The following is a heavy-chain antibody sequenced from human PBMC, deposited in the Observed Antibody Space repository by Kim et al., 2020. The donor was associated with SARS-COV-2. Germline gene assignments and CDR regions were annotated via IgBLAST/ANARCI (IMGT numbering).Heavy chain of an antibody. J-gene: IGHJ6*02. CDR1: GFTFSSYS. Sequence: GGSLRLSCAASGFTFSSYSMNWVRQAPGKGLEWVSSISSSSSYIYYADSVKGRFTISRDNAKNSLYLQMNSLRAEDTAVYYCARDPSLRIPYYYDSSGFRVSYYGMDVWGQGTTVTVSS. CDR3: ARDPSLRIPYYYDSSGFRVSYYGMDV. CDR2: ISSSSSYI. V-gene: IGHV3-21*01. D-gene: IGHD3-22*01.